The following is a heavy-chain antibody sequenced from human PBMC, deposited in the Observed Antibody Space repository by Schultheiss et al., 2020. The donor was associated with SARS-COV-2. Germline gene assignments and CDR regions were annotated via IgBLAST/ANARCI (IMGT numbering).Heavy chain of an antibody. CDR3: ASSSSTSFDY. D-gene: IGHD6-6*01. CDR2: IYPGDSDT. Sequence: GESLKISCRGSGYSFKSYWIGWVRQLPGKGLEWMGIIYPGDSDTRYSPSFQGQVTISADKSISTAYLQWSSLKASDTAMYYCASSSSTSFDYWGQGTLVTVSS. J-gene: IGHJ4*02. V-gene: IGHV5-51*01. CDR1: GYSFKSYW.